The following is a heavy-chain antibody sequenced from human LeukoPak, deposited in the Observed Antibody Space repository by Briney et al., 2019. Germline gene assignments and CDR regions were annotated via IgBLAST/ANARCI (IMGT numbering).Heavy chain of an antibody. J-gene: IGHJ4*02. CDR1: GFTFSSYA. CDR3: AKGNKEANSWISRIDY. CDR2: MSGSGDST. D-gene: IGHD6-13*01. V-gene: IGHV3-23*01. Sequence: GGSLRLSCAASGFTFSSYAMSWVRQAPGKGLEWVSVMSGSGDSTHYADSVKGRFTISRDNSKNTLCLQMNSLRAEDTAVYYCAKGNKEANSWISRIDYWGQGTLVTVPS.